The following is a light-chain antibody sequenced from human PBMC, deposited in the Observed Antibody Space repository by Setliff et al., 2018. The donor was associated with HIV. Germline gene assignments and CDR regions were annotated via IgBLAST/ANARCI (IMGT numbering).Light chain of an antibody. V-gene: IGLV2-14*02. Sequence: QSVLTQPASVSGSPGQSITISCTGNSSNVEKYDFVSWYRQYPGKAPKLMIYEVSNRPPGVSNRFSGSKSGNTASLTISGLQAEDEADYYCSSYTSSSTEVFGTGTKVTVL. CDR1: SSNVEKYDF. CDR3: SSYTSSSTEV. CDR2: EVS. J-gene: IGLJ1*01.